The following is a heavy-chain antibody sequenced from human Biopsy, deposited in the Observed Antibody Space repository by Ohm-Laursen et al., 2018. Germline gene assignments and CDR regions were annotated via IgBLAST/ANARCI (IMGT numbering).Heavy chain of an antibody. CDR3: ARDQRGPSLLEAKLTPNYFDY. D-gene: IGHD1-1*01. Sequence: SLRLSCSASGFTFSYYRMTWVRQAPGKGLEWVSSIRSGGDYMFYADSVKGRFTISRDNAKNSLYLQMNSLRAKDKAVYYCARDQRGPSLLEAKLTPNYFDYWGRGSLVTVSS. CDR2: IRSGGDYM. CDR1: GFTFSYYR. V-gene: IGHV3-21*01. J-gene: IGHJ4*02.